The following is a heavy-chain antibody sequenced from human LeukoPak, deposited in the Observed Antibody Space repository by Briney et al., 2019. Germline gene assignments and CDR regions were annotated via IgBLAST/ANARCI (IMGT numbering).Heavy chain of an antibody. Sequence: SVKVSCKASGGTFSRYATSWVRQAPGHGLEWMGGIIPMFGSAHYAQRFQGGVTITADTSTSTVYMELRSLRSEDTAVYYCARGLDGSGYPFDLWGQGTLVTVSS. V-gene: IGHV1-69*06. J-gene: IGHJ4*02. CDR3: ARGLDGSGYPFDL. CDR1: GGTFSRYA. D-gene: IGHD3-22*01. CDR2: IIPMFGSA.